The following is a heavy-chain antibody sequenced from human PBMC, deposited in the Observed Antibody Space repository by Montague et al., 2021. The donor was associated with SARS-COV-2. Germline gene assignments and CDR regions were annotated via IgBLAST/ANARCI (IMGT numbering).Heavy chain of an antibody. V-gene: IGHV4-39*01. Sequence: SETLSLTCTVSGGSISNSIYYWDWIRQPPGEGLEWIGSIYYTEXTXYXXXXKXRVTISIDTSKNQSSLELSSVTAADTAVYYCARPGSGYSYGSGAFDYWGQGTLVTVSS. J-gene: IGHJ4*02. D-gene: IGHD5-18*01. CDR1: GGSISNSIYY. CDR3: ARPGSGYSYGSGAFDY. CDR2: IYYTEXT.